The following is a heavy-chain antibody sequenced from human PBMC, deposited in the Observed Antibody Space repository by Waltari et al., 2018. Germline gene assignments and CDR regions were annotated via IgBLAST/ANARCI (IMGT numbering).Heavy chain of an antibody. J-gene: IGHJ1*01. CDR3: GRIAFGDDGGYFQH. CDR1: GGSISTNYN. D-gene: IGHD4-17*01. CDR2: MQYRGST. Sequence: QLQLHASGPGLVKPSVTLSLTCTVSGGSISTNYNWGWIRQPPGKGLEWMGNMQYRGSTFYNPSLKSRVTISLDTSKNQFSLRLSSVGAADTAVYFCGRIAFGDDGGYFQHWGQGTLVTVSS. V-gene: IGHV4-39*01.